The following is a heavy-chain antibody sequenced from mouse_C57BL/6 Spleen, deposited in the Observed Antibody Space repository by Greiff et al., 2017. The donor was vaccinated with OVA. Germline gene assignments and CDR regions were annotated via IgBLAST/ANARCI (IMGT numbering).Heavy chain of an antibody. D-gene: IGHD5-1*01. CDR3: ARGEYYYYAMDY. J-gene: IGHJ4*01. Sequence: VQLQQSGTELVKPGASVKLSCKASGYTFTSYWMHWVKQRPGQGLEWIGNINPSNGGTNYNEKFKSKATLTVDKSSSTAYMQLSSLTSEDSAVYYCARGEYYYYAMDYWGQGTSVTVSS. CDR1: GYTFTSYW. V-gene: IGHV1-53*01. CDR2: INPSNGGT.